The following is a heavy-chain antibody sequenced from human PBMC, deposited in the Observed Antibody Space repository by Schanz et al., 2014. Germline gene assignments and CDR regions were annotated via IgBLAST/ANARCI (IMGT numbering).Heavy chain of an antibody. CDR2: IKQDGSEK. V-gene: IGHV3-7*01. J-gene: IGHJ4*02. Sequence: VQLVESGGTLVKPGGSLRLSCVVSGFTFSDYYMSWIRQAPGKGLEWVANIKQDGSEKYYVDSVQGRFTISRDNAKNSLYLQMNSLRAEDTAVYYCARDGYNAYDLKRGDYWGQGTQVAVSS. CDR3: ARDGYNAYDLKRGDY. CDR1: GFTFSDYY. D-gene: IGHD5-12*01.